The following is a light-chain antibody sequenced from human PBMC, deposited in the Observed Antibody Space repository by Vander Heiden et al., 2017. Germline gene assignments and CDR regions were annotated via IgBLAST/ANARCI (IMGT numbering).Light chain of an antibody. CDR1: QRALYSFYNKNY. Sequence: DIVMTQPPDSLAGSLCQRDTINCKSSQRALYSFYNKNYLAWYQQKPGQPPKLLIYWASTRESGVPDRFSGSGSGTDFTLTISSLQAEDVAVYYCQQYYSTPWTFGQGTKVEIK. V-gene: IGKV4-1*01. J-gene: IGKJ1*01. CDR3: QQYYSTPWT. CDR2: WAS.